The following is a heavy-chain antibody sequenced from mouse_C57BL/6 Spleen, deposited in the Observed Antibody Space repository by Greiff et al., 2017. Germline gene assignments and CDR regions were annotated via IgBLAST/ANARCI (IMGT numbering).Heavy chain of an antibody. V-gene: IGHV1-50*01. CDR3: ARSGDYLDY. CDR2: IDPSDSYT. CDR1: GYTFTSYC. J-gene: IGHJ2*01. D-gene: IGHD3-1*01. Sequence: QVQLQQPGAELVKPGASVKLSCKASGYTFTSYCMQWVKQRPGQGLEWIGEIDPSDSYTNYNQKFKGKATLTVDTSSSTAYMQLSSLTSEDSAVYYCARSGDYLDYWGQGTTLTVSS.